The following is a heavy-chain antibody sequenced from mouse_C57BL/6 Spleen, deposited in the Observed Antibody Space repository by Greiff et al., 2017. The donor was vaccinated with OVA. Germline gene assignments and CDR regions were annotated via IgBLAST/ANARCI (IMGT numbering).Heavy chain of an antibody. Sequence: QVQLKQSGTELVKPGASVKLSCKTSGYTFTSYWMHWVKQRPGQGLEWIGNINPSNGGTNYNEKFKSKATLTVDKSSSTAYMQLSSLTSEDSAVYYCARSGNSYYYAMDYWGQGTSVTVSS. V-gene: IGHV1-53*01. CDR1: GYTFTSYW. CDR3: ARSGNSYYYAMDY. D-gene: IGHD2-1*01. CDR2: INPSNGGT. J-gene: IGHJ4*01.